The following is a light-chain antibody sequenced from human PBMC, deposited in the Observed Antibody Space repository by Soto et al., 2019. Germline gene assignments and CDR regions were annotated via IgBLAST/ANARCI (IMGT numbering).Light chain of an antibody. Sequence: EIVLTQSPGTLSLSPGERATLSCRASQSVNSNLAWYQQKPGQAPRLLIAGASSRATGIPDRFSGSGSGPDFTLTISRLEPEDFALYYCQHYGPSPITFGHGTRLDIK. V-gene: IGKV3-20*01. CDR1: QSVNSN. CDR3: QHYGPSPIT. CDR2: GAS. J-gene: IGKJ5*01.